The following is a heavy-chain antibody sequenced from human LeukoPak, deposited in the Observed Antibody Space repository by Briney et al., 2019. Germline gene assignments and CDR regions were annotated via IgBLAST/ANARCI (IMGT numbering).Heavy chain of an antibody. CDR2: CYHSGNT. J-gene: IGHJ3*02. V-gene: IGHV4-4*02. D-gene: IGHD2-2*01. CDR3: ARVPAATTNVMVNAFDI. CDR1: GGCISSSNW. Sequence: SETLSLTCAVSGGCISSSNWWSWVRQPPGKGLEWIGECYHSGNTNYDPSLKSQVTISVDKSKNQFSLKLSSVTAADTAVYYCARVPAATTNVMVNAFDIWGQGTMVTVSS.